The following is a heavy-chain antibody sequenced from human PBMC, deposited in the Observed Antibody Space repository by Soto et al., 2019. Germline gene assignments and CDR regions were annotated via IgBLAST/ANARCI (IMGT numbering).Heavy chain of an antibody. CDR2: IYYSGST. V-gene: IGHV4-30-4*01. Sequence: QVQLQESGPGLVKPSQTLSLTCTVSGGSISSGDYYWSWIRQPPGKGLEWIGSIYYSGSTYYNPSLRSRVTIAVDTSKNQFSLKLSSGTAADTAVYYCARERPDGSRLDPWGQGTLVTVSS. CDR3: ARERPDGSRLDP. CDR1: GGSISSGDYY. D-gene: IGHD6-13*01. J-gene: IGHJ5*02.